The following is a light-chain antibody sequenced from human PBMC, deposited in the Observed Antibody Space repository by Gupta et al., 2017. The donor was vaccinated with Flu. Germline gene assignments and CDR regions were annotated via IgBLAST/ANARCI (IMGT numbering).Light chain of an antibody. J-gene: IGKJ2*01. Sequence: TLSLVPRETATPSFRAKSTVRSTYLAWYQQKPGQAPRLLIYGASSRATGIPDRFSGSGSGTDFTLTISRLEPEDFAVFYCQQYGSSPKTFGQGTKLEIK. CDR1: STVRSTY. CDR3: QQYGSSPKT. V-gene: IGKV3-20*01. CDR2: GAS.